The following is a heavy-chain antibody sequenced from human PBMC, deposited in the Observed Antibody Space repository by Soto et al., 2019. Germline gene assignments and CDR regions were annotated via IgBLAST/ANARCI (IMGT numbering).Heavy chain of an antibody. D-gene: IGHD2-2*02. J-gene: IGHJ6*02. V-gene: IGHV1-46*01. CDR1: GYTFTSYY. CDR3: ARVGHPTGAIYQGVRYYYYYGMDV. Sequence: ASVKFSCKASGYTFTSYYMHWVRQAPGQGLEWMGIINPSGGSTSYAQKFQGRVTMTRDTSTSTVYMELSSLRSEDTAVYYCARVGHPTGAIYQGVRYYYYYGMDVWGQGTTVTVSS. CDR2: INPSGGST.